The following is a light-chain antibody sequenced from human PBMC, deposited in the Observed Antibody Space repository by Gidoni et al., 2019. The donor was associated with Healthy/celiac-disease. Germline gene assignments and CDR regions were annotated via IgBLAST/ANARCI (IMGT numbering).Light chain of an antibody. V-gene: IGKV1-5*03. CDR2: KAS. CDR3: QQYKSYSIT. J-gene: IGKJ4*01. Sequence: DIQMAQSPSTLSASVGDRVTITCRASQSINSWLAWYQQKPGKAPKLLISKASSLQSGVPSRISGSGSGTEFTLTITSLQPDDFATYYCQQYKSYSITFGGXTKVEIK. CDR1: QSINSW.